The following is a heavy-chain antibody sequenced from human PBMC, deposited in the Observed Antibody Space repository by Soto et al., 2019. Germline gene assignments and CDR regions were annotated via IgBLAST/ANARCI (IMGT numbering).Heavy chain of an antibody. D-gene: IGHD6-13*01. Sequence: SETLSLTCTVSGGSISSYYWSWIRQPPGKGLEWIGYIYYSGSTNYNPSLKSRVTISVDASKNQFSLKLSSVTAADTAAYYCARSGIDGMDVWGQGTTVTVSS. V-gene: IGHV4-59*01. CDR1: GGSISSYY. CDR2: IYYSGST. CDR3: ARSGIDGMDV. J-gene: IGHJ6*02.